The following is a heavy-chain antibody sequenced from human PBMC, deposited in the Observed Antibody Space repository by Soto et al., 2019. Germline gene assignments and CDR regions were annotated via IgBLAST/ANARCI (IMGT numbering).Heavy chain of an antibody. CDR1: GYSFTSYW. CDR2: IYPGDSDT. D-gene: IGHD5-12*01. CDR3: ARTHAAREYSGYDYDAFDI. J-gene: IGHJ3*02. V-gene: IGHV5-51*01. Sequence: PGESLKISCKGSGYSFTSYWIGWVRQMPGKGLEWMGIIYPGDSDTRYSPSFQGQVTISADKSISTAYLQWSSLKASDTAMYYCARTHAAREYSGYDYDAFDIWGQGTMVTVSS.